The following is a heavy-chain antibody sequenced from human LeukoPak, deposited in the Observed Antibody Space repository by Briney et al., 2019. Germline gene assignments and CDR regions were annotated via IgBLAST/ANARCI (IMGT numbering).Heavy chain of an antibody. J-gene: IGHJ4*02. CDR2: ISWNSGSI. V-gene: IGHV3-9*01. CDR3: AKGMAPGEKKCLAFDY. Sequence: GRSLRLSCAASGFTFDDYAMHWVRQAPGKGLEWVSGISWNSGSIGYADSVKGRFTISRDNAKNSLYLQMNSLRAEDTALYYCAKGMAPGEKKCLAFDYWGQGTLVTVSS. CDR1: GFTFDDYA. D-gene: IGHD3-10*01.